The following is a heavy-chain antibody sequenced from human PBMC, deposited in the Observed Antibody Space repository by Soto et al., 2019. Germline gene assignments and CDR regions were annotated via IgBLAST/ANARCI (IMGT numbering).Heavy chain of an antibody. D-gene: IGHD5-12*01. CDR3: AKVDSGYRHYYYGMDV. V-gene: IGHV3-30*18. J-gene: IGHJ6*02. Sequence: GGSLRLSCAASGFTFSSYGMHWVRQAPGKGLEWVAVISYDGSNKYYVDSVKGRCTISRYNSKNTLYLKMNSLRAEDTSVYYCAKVDSGYRHYYYGMDVWGQGTTVTVSS. CDR2: ISYDGSNK. CDR1: GFTFSSYG.